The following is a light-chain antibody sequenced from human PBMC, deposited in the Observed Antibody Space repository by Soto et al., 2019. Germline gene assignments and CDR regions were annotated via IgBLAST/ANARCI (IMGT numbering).Light chain of an antibody. CDR2: GAS. CDR1: QSVSSN. CDR3: QQYNNWPRT. Sequence: EIVMTQSPATLSVSPGERATLSCRASQSVSSNLAWYQQKPGQAPRLLIYGASTRATGIPDRFSGSGSGTEFTLTISSLQSEDFAVYYCQQYNNWPRTFCQGTKVEIK. V-gene: IGKV3-15*01. J-gene: IGKJ1*01.